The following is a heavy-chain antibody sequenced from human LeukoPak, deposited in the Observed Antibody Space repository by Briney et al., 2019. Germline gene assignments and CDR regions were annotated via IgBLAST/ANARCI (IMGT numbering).Heavy chain of an antibody. V-gene: IGHV3-23*01. Sequence: GGSLRLSCTASGFTFSSYAMSWVRQAPGEGLEWVSSISGSGDTTYYADSVKGRFTISRDNSKKTLHMKMNSLRAEDTAVYTCVKGTDIVGATLFDYWGQGTRVTVSS. CDR3: VKGTDIVGATLFDY. J-gene: IGHJ4*02. D-gene: IGHD1-26*01. CDR1: GFTFSSYA. CDR2: ISGSGDTT.